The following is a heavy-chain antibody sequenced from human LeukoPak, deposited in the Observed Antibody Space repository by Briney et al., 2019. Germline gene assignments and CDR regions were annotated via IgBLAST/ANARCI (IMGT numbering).Heavy chain of an antibody. J-gene: IGHJ4*02. CDR1: GFTFSSYG. Sequence: GGSLRLSCAASGFTFSSYGMHWVRQAPGKGLEWVAVIWYDGSNKYYADSVKGRFTISRDNSKNTLYLQMNSLRAEDTAVYYCARSGSGSSYFDYWGQGTLVTVSS. V-gene: IGHV3-33*01. D-gene: IGHD1-26*01. CDR2: IWYDGSNK. CDR3: ARSGSGSSYFDY.